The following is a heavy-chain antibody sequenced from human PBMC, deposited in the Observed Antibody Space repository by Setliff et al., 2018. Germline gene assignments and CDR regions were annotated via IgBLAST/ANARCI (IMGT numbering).Heavy chain of an antibody. J-gene: IGHJ4*02. CDR3: ARHFRSSKVQFLEYLTDYYFDS. D-gene: IGHD3-3*01. V-gene: IGHV1-18*01. CDR1: GFTFKTYS. Sequence: ASVKVSCKASGFTFKTYSFSWIRQAPGQGLEWVGWISGYNSNTIYAQNFQGRVTMTTDASTNTAYMELRSLGSDDTAVYYCARHFRSSKVQFLEYLTDYYFDSWGQGTLVTISS. CDR2: ISGYNSNT.